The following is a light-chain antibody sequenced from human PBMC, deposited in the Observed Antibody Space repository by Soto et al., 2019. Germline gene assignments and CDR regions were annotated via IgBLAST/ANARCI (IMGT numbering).Light chain of an antibody. CDR2: YNN. Sequence: QSVLTQPPSASGTPGQRVTISCSGSSFNIGKNYVYWFQQLPGTAPKLLVYYNNQRPSGVPDRFSGSKSGTSASLAISGLRSEDEADYHCAAWDDRLSGDVFATGTKLTVL. CDR3: AAWDDRLSGDV. V-gene: IGLV1-47*01. CDR1: SFNIGKNY. J-gene: IGLJ1*01.